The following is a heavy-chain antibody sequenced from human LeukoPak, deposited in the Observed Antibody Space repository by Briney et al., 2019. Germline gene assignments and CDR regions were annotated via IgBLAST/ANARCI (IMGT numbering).Heavy chain of an antibody. CDR1: GFTFSSYA. D-gene: IGHD3-3*01. J-gene: IGHJ6*02. Sequence: PGGSLRLSCAASGFTFSSYAMSWVRQAPGKGLEWVSAISGSGGSTYYADSVKGRFTISRDNSKNTLYLQMNSLRAEDTAVYYCASLLYYDFWSGHYYYYGMDVWGQGTTVTVSS. CDR2: ISGSGGST. V-gene: IGHV3-23*01. CDR3: ASLLYYDFWSGHYYYYGMDV.